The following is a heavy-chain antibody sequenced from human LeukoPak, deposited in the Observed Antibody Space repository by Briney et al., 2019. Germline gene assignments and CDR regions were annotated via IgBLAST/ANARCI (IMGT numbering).Heavy chain of an antibody. J-gene: IGHJ3*02. D-gene: IGHD2-2*01. Sequence: SETLSLTCAVSGGSISSNSYYWGWIRQPPGKGLERIGYIYYSGSTNYNPSLKSRVTISVDTSKNQFSLKLSSVTAADTAVYYCASSSTSAPDAFDIWGQGTMVTVSS. V-gene: IGHV4-61*05. CDR2: IYYSGST. CDR3: ASSSTSAPDAFDI. CDR1: GGSISSNSYY.